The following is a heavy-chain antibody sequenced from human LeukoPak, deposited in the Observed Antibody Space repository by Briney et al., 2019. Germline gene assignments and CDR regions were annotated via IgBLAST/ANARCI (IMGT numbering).Heavy chain of an antibody. D-gene: IGHD5-18*01. J-gene: IGHJ3*02. CDR2: IKSKTDGETT. CDR3: TARLHPDAFDI. CDR1: RFTFSNAW. V-gene: IGHV3-15*01. Sequence: GGSLRLSCAASRFTFSNAWMSWVRQAPGKGLEWVGRIKSKTDGETTDYAAPVKGRFTISRDDSKNTLYLQMNSLKTEDTAVYYCTARLHPDAFDIWGQGTMVTVSS.